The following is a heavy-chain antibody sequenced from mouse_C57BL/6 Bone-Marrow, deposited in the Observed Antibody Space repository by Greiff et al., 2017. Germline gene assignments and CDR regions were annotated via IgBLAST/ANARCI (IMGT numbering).Heavy chain of an antibody. J-gene: IGHJ2*01. V-gene: IGHV1-5*01. Sequence: EVPLQQSGTVLARPGASVKMSCKTSCYTFTRYWIHWVKQRSGQALEWIGAISPGNSDTRYNQKFKGKAKLTAVTSASTAYMELRSLINEYAAVYYCTRSFYYYEYIDYWGQGTTLTVSS. CDR2: ISPGNSDT. D-gene: IGHD1-1*01. CDR1: CYTFTRYW. CDR3: TRSFYYYEYIDY.